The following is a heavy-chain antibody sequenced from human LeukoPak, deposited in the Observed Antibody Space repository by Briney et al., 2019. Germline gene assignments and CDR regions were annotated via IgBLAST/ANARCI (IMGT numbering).Heavy chain of an antibody. V-gene: IGHV3-15*01. Sequence: GGSLRLSCAASGFTFSSYAMSWVRQAPGKGLEWVGRIKSKTDGGKTDYAAPVKGRFTISRDDSKNTLYLQMNSLKTEDTTVYYCTTDLYYDYVWGSYRHFDYWGQGTLVTVSS. CDR2: IKSKTDGGKT. D-gene: IGHD3-16*02. CDR1: GFTFSSYA. CDR3: TTDLYYDYVWGSYRHFDY. J-gene: IGHJ4*02.